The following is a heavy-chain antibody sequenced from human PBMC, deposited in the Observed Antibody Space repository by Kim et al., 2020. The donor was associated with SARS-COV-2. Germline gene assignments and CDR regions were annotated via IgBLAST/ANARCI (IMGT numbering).Heavy chain of an antibody. Sequence: GGSLRLSCAASGFTFSSYGMHWVRQAPGKGLEWVAVISYDGTNDHYAGHVKGRFTISRDNSKNTLYLQMNGLRAEDTAIYYCAKDRDYAGNAGFDYWGQG. J-gene: IGHJ4*02. CDR1: GFTFSSYG. CDR3: AKDRDYAGNAGFDY. V-gene: IGHV3-33*03. CDR2: ISYDGTND. D-gene: IGHD4-17*01.